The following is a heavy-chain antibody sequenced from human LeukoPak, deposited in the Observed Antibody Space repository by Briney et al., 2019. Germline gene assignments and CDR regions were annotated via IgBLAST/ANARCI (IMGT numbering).Heavy chain of an antibody. J-gene: IGHJ6*02. CDR1: GGSFSGYY. V-gene: IGHV4-34*01. D-gene: IGHD3-22*01. CDR2: INHGEST. Sequence: SETLSLTCAVSGGSFSGYYWYWIRQPPGKGLEWIREINHGESTNYNPSLKSRAILSVDTSKNQFSLKLTSVTAADTAVYYCARGRTYYYDTSGYYPSIYYGMDVWGQGTTVIVSS. CDR3: ARGRTYYYDTSGYYPSIYYGMDV.